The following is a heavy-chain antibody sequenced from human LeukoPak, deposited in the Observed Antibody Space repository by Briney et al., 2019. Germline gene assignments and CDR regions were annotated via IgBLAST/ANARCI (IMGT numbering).Heavy chain of an antibody. CDR1: GYTFTGYY. CDR2: INPHSGGT. J-gene: IGHJ6*02. D-gene: IGHD3-10*01. Sequence: ASVKVSCKTSGYTFTGYYLHWVRQAPGQGHEWMGWINPHSGGTKYAEKFQGGVTMTRDTSITTAYMELSSLTSDDTAVYYCARSGSSGSPHYHGMDAWGQGTTVIVSS. CDR3: ARSGSSGSPHYHGMDA. V-gene: IGHV1-2*02.